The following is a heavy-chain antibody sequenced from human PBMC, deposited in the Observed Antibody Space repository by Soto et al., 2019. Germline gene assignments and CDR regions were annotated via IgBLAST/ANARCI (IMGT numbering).Heavy chain of an antibody. D-gene: IGHD6-13*01. CDR2: IDPSDSYT. CDR1: GYSFTSYW. Sequence: LGESLKISCKGSGYSFTSYWISWVRQMPGKGLEWMGRIDPSDSYTNYSPSFQGHVTISADKSISTAYLQWSSLKASDTAMYYRASVLYTTYSSSSFRYYYYGMDVWGQGTTVTVSS. J-gene: IGHJ6*02. CDR3: ASVLYTTYSSSSFRYYYYGMDV. V-gene: IGHV5-10-1*01.